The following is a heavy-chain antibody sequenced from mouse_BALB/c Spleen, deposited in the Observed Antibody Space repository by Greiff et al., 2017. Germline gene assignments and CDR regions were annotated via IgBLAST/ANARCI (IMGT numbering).Heavy chain of an antibody. CDR1: GYTFTSYW. CDR2: IYPSDSYT. Sequence: QVQLQQPGAELVRPGASVKLSCKASGYTFTSYWINWVKQRPGQGLEWIGNIYPSDSYTNYNQKFKGKATLTVDKSSSTAHMELLSLTSEDSAVYYCGRGSGEMDYWGQGTSVTVSS. V-gene: IGHV1-69*02. CDR3: GRGSGEMDY. D-gene: IGHD3-2*02. J-gene: IGHJ4*01.